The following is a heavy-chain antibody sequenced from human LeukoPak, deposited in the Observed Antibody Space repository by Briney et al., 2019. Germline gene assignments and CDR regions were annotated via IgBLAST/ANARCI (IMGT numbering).Heavy chain of an antibody. D-gene: IGHD3-16*01. J-gene: IGHJ4*02. V-gene: IGHV3-33*06. Sequence: PGGSLRLSCATSGFTFSSYGMHWVRQAPGKGLEWVALIWYDGSNKDYGDSVKGRFTISRDNSKNTLYLQVSSLRAEDTAVYYCAKGLGIVINTNYLDDWGQGTLVTVSS. CDR3: AKGLGIVINTNYLDD. CDR1: GFTFSSYG. CDR2: IWYDGSNK.